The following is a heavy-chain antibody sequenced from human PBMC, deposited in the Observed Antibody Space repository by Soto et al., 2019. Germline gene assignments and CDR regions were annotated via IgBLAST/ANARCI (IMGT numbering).Heavy chain of an antibody. CDR1: GGSISSYY. CDR2: IYTSGST. D-gene: IGHD2-15*01. CDR3: ARGGYCSGGSCYWGLYYYGMDV. Sequence: SETLSLTCTVSGGSISSYYWSWIRQPAGKGLEWIGRIYTSGSTNYNPSLKSRVTMSVDTSKNQFSLKLSSVTAADTAVYYCARGGYCSGGSCYWGLYYYGMDVWGQGTTVTVSS. J-gene: IGHJ6*02. V-gene: IGHV4-4*07.